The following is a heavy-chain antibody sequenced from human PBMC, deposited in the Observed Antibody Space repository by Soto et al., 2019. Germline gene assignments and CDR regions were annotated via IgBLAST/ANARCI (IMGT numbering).Heavy chain of an antibody. Sequence: WQPPGKGLEWIGNIHPGGNSYYNPSLKSRVTISVDTSKNQLSLNLNSVTAADTAVYYCARDRSRGEGFDPWGQGTLVTVS. CDR3: ARDRSRGEGFDP. CDR2: IHPGGNS. V-gene: IGHV4-38-2*02. J-gene: IGHJ5*02. D-gene: IGHD6-13*01.